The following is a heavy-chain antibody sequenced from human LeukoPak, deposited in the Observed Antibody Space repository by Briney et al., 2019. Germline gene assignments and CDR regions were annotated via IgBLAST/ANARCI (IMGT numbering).Heavy chain of an antibody. J-gene: IGHJ4*02. CDR1: GFTLSTYW. D-gene: IGHD6-19*01. Sequence: PGGSLRLSCAASGFTLSTYWMTWVRQAPGRGLEWVANIKQDGSEKYYVDSVKGRFTISRDNTKNSLFLQMNSLTAEDTAVYYCAKSAVAGWVRDFDSWGQGILVTVSS. CDR2: IKQDGSEK. V-gene: IGHV3-7*05. CDR3: AKSAVAGWVRDFDS.